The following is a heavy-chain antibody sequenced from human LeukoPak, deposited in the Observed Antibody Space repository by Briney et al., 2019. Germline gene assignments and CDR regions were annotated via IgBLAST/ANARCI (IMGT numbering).Heavy chain of an antibody. V-gene: IGHV1-46*01. J-gene: IGHJ4*02. CDR2: INPSGGST. Sequence: ASVKVSCKASGYTFTSYYMHWVRQAPGQGLEWMGIINPSGGSTSYAQKFQGRVTMTTDTSTSTAYMELRSLRSDDTAVYYCARDGAIADPLDYWGQGTLVTVSS. D-gene: IGHD6-13*01. CDR3: ARDGAIADPLDY. CDR1: GYTFTSYY.